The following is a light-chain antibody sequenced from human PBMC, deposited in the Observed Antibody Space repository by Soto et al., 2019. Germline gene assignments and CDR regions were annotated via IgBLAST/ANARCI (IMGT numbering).Light chain of an antibody. Sequence: ENVLTQSPGTLSLSPGERATLSCRARQSVSSSYLTWYQQKPGQAPRLLIYCASSRATDIPDRFSGRGSVTDFTLTVSRLEPYDFAVYYCQQYDSSPVTFGQGTMLEIK. CDR1: QSVSSSY. CDR3: QQYDSSPVT. V-gene: IGKV3-20*01. CDR2: CAS. J-gene: IGKJ2*01.